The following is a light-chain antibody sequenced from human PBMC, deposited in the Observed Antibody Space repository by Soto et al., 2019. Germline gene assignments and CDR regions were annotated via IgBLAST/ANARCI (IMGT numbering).Light chain of an antibody. CDR1: QSVSSY. V-gene: IGKV3-15*01. CDR3: QHYNNWPIT. Sequence: EIVLTQSPGTLSLPPGERATLSCRASQSVSSYLAWYQQKPGQAPRLLIYGTSTRATGVPARFSGSGSGTDFTLTISSLQAADFAVYHCQHYNNWPITFGQGTRLEI. CDR2: GTS. J-gene: IGKJ5*01.